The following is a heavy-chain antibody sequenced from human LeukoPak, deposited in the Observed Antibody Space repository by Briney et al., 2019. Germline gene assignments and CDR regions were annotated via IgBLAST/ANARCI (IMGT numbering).Heavy chain of an antibody. CDR1: GVTISGDS. CDR3: AELGITMIGGV. J-gene: IGHJ6*04. D-gene: IGHD3-10*02. CDR2: ISSGGETI. V-gene: IGHV3-48*04. Sequence: GGSLRLSCIASGVTISGDSMNWVRQAPGMGPEWLSYISSGGETIYYADSVKGRFTISRDNAKNSLYLQMNSLRAEDTAVYYCAELGITMIGGVWGKGTTVTISS.